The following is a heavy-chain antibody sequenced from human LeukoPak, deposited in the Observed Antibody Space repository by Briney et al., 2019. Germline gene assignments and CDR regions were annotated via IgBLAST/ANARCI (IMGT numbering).Heavy chain of an antibody. CDR1: GGSISSSSYY. D-gene: IGHD5-18*01. CDR2: IYYSGST. CDR3: ARLGLPRSWFDP. J-gene: IGHJ5*02. Sequence: SETLSLTCTVSGGSISSSSYYWGGIRQPPGKGLEWIGSIYYSGSTYYNPSLKSRVTISVDTSKNQFSLKLSSVTAADTAVYYCARLGLPRSWFDPWGQGTLVTVSS. V-gene: IGHV4-39*07.